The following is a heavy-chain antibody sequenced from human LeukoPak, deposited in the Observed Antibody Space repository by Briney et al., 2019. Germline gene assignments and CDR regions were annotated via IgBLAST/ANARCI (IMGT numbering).Heavy chain of an antibody. D-gene: IGHD5-24*01. J-gene: IGHJ4*02. CDR1: GFTFSSYW. Sequence: PGRSLRLSCAASGFTFSSYWTHWVRQPPGKGLVWVSRINSDGSSTSYADSVKGRFTISRDNAKNTLYLQMSSLRAEDTAVYYCARDYGDGYNRFDNWGQGTLVTVSS. CDR2: INSDGSST. V-gene: IGHV3-74*01. CDR3: ARDYGDGYNRFDN.